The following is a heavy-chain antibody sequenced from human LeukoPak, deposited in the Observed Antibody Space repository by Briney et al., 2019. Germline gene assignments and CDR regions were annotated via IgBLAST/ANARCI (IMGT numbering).Heavy chain of an antibody. D-gene: IGHD1-26*01. CDR1: GFTFSSYG. J-gene: IGHJ4*02. CDR3: AKDETGMGATPDY. V-gene: IGHV3-30*18. CDR2: ISYDGSNK. Sequence: HPGGSLRLSCAASGFTFSSYGMHWVRQAPGKGLEWVAVISYDGSNKYYADSVKGRFTISRDNSKNTLYLQMNSLRAEDTAVYYCAKDETGMGATPDYWGQGTLVTVSS.